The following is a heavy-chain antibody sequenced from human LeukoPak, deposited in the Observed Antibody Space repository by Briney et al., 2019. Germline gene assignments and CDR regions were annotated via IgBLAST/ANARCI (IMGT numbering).Heavy chain of an antibody. V-gene: IGHV3-21*01. CDR1: GFTFSSYS. CDR2: ISSSSSYI. D-gene: IGHD3-3*01. Sequence: GGSLRLSCAASGFTFSSYSMNWVRQPPGKGLELVSSISSSSSYIYHADSVKGRFTISRDNAKNSLYLQMNRLRAEDTAVYYCARDPRSITTNYWGQGTLVTVSS. J-gene: IGHJ4*02. CDR3: ARDPRSITTNY.